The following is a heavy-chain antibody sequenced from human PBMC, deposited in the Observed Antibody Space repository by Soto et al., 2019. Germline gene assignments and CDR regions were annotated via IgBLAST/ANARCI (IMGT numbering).Heavy chain of an antibody. Sequence: SETLSLTCTVSGGSISSGGYYWSWIRQHPGKGLEWIGYIYYSGSTYYNPSLKSRVTISVDTSKNQFSLKLSSVTAADTAVYYCARGALIPYCSGGSCYSGNPLVEANWFDPWGQGTLVTVSS. V-gene: IGHV4-31*03. D-gene: IGHD2-15*01. CDR3: ARGALIPYCSGGSCYSGNPLVEANWFDP. J-gene: IGHJ5*02. CDR1: GGSISSGGYY. CDR2: IYYSGST.